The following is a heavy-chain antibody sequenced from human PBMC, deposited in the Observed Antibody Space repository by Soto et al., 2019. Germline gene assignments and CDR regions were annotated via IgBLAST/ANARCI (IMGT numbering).Heavy chain of an antibody. CDR2: INHSGST. D-gene: IGHD6-13*01. CDR3: ARAGYSSSWYEGVFDY. J-gene: IGHJ4*02. V-gene: IGHV4-34*01. Sequence: TSETLSLTCAVYGGSFSGYYWSWIRQPPGKGLEWIGEINHSGSTNYNPSLKSRVTISVDTSKNQFSLKLSSVTAADTAVYYCARAGYSSSWYEGVFDYWGQGTLVTVSS. CDR1: GGSFSGYY.